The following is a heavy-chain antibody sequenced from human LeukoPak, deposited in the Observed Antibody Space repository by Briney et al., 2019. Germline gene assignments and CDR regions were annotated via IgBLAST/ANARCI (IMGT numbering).Heavy chain of an antibody. J-gene: IGHJ5*02. V-gene: IGHV4-39*07. Sequence: PSETLSLTCTVSGGSISSSSYYWGWIRQPPGKGLEWIGSIYYSGSTYYNPSLKSRVTISVDTSKNQFSLKLSSVTAADTAVYYCARQAGIVVVPAAITSNWFDPWGQGTLVTVSS. D-gene: IGHD2-2*02. CDR3: ARQAGIVVVPAAITSNWFDP. CDR2: IYYSGST. CDR1: GGSISSSSYY.